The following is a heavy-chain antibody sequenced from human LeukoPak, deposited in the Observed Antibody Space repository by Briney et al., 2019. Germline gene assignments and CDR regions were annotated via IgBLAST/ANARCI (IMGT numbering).Heavy chain of an antibody. CDR3: ARGVEWYYDILTGYTYYYYMDV. CDR2: INHSGST. Sequence: SETLSLTCAVYGGSFSGYYWSWIRQPPGKGLEWIGEINHSGSTNYNPSLKSRITISVDTSKNQFSLKLSSVTAADTAVYYCARGVEWYYDILTGYTYYYYMDVWGKGTTVTISS. CDR1: GGSFSGYY. J-gene: IGHJ6*03. D-gene: IGHD3-9*01. V-gene: IGHV4-34*01.